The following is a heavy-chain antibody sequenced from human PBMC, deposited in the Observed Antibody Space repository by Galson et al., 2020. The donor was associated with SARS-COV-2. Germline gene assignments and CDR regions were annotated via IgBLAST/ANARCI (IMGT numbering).Heavy chain of an antibody. J-gene: IGHJ4*02. D-gene: IGHD3-10*01. CDR1: GYSFTSYG. V-gene: IGHV1-18*04. CDR3: ARDPGMVRGVKSDY. CDR2: ISAYSGNT. Sequence: ALVKVSCKAFGYSFTSYGISWVRQAPGQGLEWMGWISAYSGNTNYTQKLQGRVTVTTDTSTTTAYMELRSLRFDDTAVYYCARDPGMVRGVKSDYWGQGTLVTVSS.